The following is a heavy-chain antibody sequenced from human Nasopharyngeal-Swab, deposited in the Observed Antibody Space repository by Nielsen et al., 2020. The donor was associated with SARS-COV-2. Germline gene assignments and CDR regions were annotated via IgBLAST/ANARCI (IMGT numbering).Heavy chain of an antibody. Sequence: ASVKVSCKASGYTFTGYYMHWVRPAPGQGLEWMGWINPNSGGTNYAQKFQGRATMTRDTSISTVYMELSRLRSDDTAVYYCARGPDEFVRWELLRYFDYWGQGTLVTVSS. CDR1: GYTFTGYY. J-gene: IGHJ4*02. D-gene: IGHD1-26*01. CDR2: INPNSGGT. V-gene: IGHV1-2*02. CDR3: ARGPDEFVRWELLRYFDY.